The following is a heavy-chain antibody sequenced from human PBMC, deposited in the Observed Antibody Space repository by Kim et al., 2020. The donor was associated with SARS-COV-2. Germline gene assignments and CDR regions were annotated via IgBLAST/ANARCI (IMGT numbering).Heavy chain of an antibody. CDR3: AKSSSISCYNAFDC. J-gene: IGHJ4*02. Sequence: GGXLRLSCAXSGXIFSNYDMSWVRQAPGKGLEWVSVIGGSDGSTYYADSVKGRFTISRDTSKNTLYLQMNSLRAEDTALYYCAKSSSISCYNAFDCWGQG. CDR1: GXIFSNYD. V-gene: IGHV3-23*01. D-gene: IGHD2-2*02. CDR2: IGGSDGST.